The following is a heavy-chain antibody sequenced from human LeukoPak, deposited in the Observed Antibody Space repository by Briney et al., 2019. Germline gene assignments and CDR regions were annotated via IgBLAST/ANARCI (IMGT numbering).Heavy chain of an antibody. Sequence: PGGSLRLSCAASGFTFSSYAMSWVRQAPGKGLEWVSVVSGDGSGTYYADSVKGRFTISRDNAKNSLYLQMNSLRAEDTAVYYCARAKALFGVVIMPLDYFDYWGQGTLVTVSS. D-gene: IGHD3-3*01. V-gene: IGHV3-23*01. CDR3: ARAKALFGVVIMPLDYFDY. CDR2: VSGDGSGT. CDR1: GFTFSSYA. J-gene: IGHJ4*02.